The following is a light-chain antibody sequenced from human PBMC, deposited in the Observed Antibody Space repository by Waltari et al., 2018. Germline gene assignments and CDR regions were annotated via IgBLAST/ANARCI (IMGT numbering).Light chain of an antibody. V-gene: IGKV1-39*01. CDR1: QTIRTP. CDR2: VAS. CDR3: QQWNTPPYT. Sequence: DIQITQSPSSLSASVGDRVTITCRASQTIRTPLNWFQQKPGKAPELLIYVASSLQSGVSSRFSGSGSGTDVTLTISSLQPEDSATYYCQQWNTPPYTFGQGTKLEI. J-gene: IGKJ2*01.